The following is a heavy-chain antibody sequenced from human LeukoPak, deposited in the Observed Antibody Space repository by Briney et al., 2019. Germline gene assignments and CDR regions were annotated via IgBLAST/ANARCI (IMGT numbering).Heavy chain of an antibody. CDR3: ARDRTLIRGVATYYFDY. J-gene: IGHJ4*02. CDR1: GYAFTAYY. CDR2: ITPNSGGT. Sequence: ASVKVSCKSSGYAFTAYYMHWVRQAPGQGLEWMGCITPNSGGTNYAQKFQGRVTMTRDTSTSTAYMELSSLRSDDTAVYYCARDRTLIRGVATYYFDYWGQGTLVTVSS. V-gene: IGHV1-2*02. D-gene: IGHD3-10*01.